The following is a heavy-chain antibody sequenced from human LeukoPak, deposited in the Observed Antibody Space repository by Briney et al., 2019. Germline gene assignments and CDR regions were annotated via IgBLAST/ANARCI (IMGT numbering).Heavy chain of an antibody. CDR1: GFTFSSYS. CDR2: ISTSSSYI. CDR3: ARGADGVSSNSRGWFDP. J-gene: IGHJ5*02. D-gene: IGHD2-15*01. V-gene: IGHV3-21*01. Sequence: PGGSLRLSCTASGFTFSSYSMNWVRQAPGKGLEWVSSISTSSSYIYYADSVKGRFTISRDNARNSLYLQMNTLRAEDTAVYSCARGADGVSSNSRGWFDPWGQGTLVTVPS.